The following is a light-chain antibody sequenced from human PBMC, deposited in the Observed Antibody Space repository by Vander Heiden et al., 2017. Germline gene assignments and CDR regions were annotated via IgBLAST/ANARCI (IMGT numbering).Light chain of an antibody. J-gene: IGKJ3*01. Sequence: IVLTPSPATLPLSPGERATLPCRASQSVSSYLAWYQQKPGQAPRLLIYDASNRDTGIPARFSGSGSGTDFTLTISSLEPEDFAVYYCQQRSNWPLFTFGPGTKVDIK. CDR2: DAS. CDR1: QSVSSY. V-gene: IGKV3-11*01. CDR3: QQRSNWPLFT.